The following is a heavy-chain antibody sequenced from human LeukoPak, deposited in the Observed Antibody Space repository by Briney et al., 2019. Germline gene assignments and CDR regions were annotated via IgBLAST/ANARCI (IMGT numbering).Heavy chain of an antibody. J-gene: IGHJ6*02. CDR1: GFSVTSNH. D-gene: IGHD3-3*01. V-gene: IGHV3-66*04. CDR2: IYTGGTT. CDR3: ARHFGVVTKGVYYYYYGMDV. Sequence: GGSLRLSCAASGFSVTSNHMNWVRQAPGKGLEWVSIIYTGGTTHYADSLNDRFTISRDDSINTLYLQMNRLRGEDTTVYYCARHFGVVTKGVYYYYYGMDVWGQGTTVTVSS.